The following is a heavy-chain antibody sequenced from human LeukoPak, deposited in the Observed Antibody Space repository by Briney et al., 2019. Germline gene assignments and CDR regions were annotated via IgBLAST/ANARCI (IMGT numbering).Heavy chain of an antibody. CDR3: ARDRVAGIAVAGTPIY. CDR1: GFTFSSYG. Sequence: GGSLRLSCAASGFTFSSYGMHWVRQAPGKGLEWVAVISYDGSNKYYADSVKGRFTISRDNSKNTLYLQMNSLRAEDTAVYYCARDRVAGIAVAGTPIYWGQGTLVTVSS. D-gene: IGHD6-19*01. V-gene: IGHV3-30*03. CDR2: ISYDGSNK. J-gene: IGHJ4*02.